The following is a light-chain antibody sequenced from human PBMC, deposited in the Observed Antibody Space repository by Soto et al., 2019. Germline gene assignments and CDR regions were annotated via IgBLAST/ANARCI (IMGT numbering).Light chain of an antibody. Sequence: QSVLTQPPSVSAAPGQRVTIFCSGGSSTIGNNYVSWYQQLPGTAPILLIYDNYYRPSGIPDRFSGSKSGTSATLVISGLQTGDEADYYCGTWDSNLDNGVVFGGGTKLTV. CDR3: GTWDSNLDNGVV. CDR1: SSTIGNNY. V-gene: IGLV1-51*01. J-gene: IGLJ2*01. CDR2: DNY.